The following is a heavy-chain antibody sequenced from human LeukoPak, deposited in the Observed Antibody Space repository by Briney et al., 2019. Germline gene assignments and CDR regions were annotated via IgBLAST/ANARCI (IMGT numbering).Heavy chain of an antibody. CDR3: ERESSSSWSKDY. CDR2: INPNSGGT. D-gene: IGHD6-13*01. Sequence: ASVNVSCKASGYTFTGYYMHWVRQAPGQGLEWMGWINPNSGGTNYAQKFQGRVTMTRDTSISTAYMELSRLRSDDTAVYYCERESSSSWSKDYWGQGTLVTVSS. J-gene: IGHJ4*02. V-gene: IGHV1-2*02. CDR1: GYTFTGYY.